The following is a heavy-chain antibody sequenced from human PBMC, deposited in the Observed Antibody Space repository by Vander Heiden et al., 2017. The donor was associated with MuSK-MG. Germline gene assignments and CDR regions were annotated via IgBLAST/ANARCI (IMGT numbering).Heavy chain of an antibody. V-gene: IGHV3-7*01. Sequence: EVQLVESGGGLVQPGGSLRLSFAASGFPFSSYWRSGVRQAPGKGLEWVANIKQDGSEKYYVDSVKGRLTISRDNAKNSLYLQMNSLRAEDTAVYYCARSSGYELPYYYYMDVWGQGTTVTVSS. CDR1: GFPFSSYW. J-gene: IGHJ6*03. D-gene: IGHD5-12*01. CDR2: IKQDGSEK. CDR3: ARSSGYELPYYYYMDV.